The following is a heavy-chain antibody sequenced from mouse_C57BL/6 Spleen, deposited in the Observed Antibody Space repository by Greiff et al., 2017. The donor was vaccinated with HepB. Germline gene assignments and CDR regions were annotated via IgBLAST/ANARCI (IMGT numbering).Heavy chain of an antibody. Sequence: VQLQQSGPELVKPGASVKISCKASGYAFSSSWMNWVKQRPGKGLEWIGRIYPGDGDTNYNGKFKGKATLTADKSSSTAYMQLSSLTSEDSAVYYCARIYYDYPAWFAYWGQGTLVTVSA. CDR3: ARIYYDYPAWFAY. V-gene: IGHV1-82*01. CDR2: IYPGDGDT. CDR1: GYAFSSSW. D-gene: IGHD2-4*01. J-gene: IGHJ3*01.